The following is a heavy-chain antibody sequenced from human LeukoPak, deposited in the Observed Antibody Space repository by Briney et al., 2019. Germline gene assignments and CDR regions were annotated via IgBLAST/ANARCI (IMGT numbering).Heavy chain of an antibody. CDR1: GFTFSSYS. Sequence: PGGSLRLSCAASGFTFSSYSMNWVRQAPGKGLEWVSSISSSSSYIYYADSVKGRFTISRDNTKNSLYLQMNSLRAEDTAVYYCARDPPTIGGYCSSTSCHYWGQGTLVTVSS. D-gene: IGHD2-2*01. CDR3: ARDPPTIGGYCSSTSCHY. V-gene: IGHV3-21*01. J-gene: IGHJ4*02. CDR2: ISSSSSYI.